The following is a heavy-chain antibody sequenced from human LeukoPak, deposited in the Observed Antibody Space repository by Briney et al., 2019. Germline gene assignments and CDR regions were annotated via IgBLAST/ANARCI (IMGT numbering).Heavy chain of an antibody. V-gene: IGHV4-38-2*02. CDR1: GYSISSGYY. Sequence: SETLSLTCTVSGYSISSGYYWGWVRQPPGKGLEWIGSIYHSGSTYYNPSLKSRVTISVDTSTNQFSLKLTSVTAADTAVYYCARASGYYYDSSGYSPASGPVDYWGQGTLVTVSS. CDR3: ARASGYYYDSSGYSPASGPVDY. D-gene: IGHD3-22*01. J-gene: IGHJ4*02. CDR2: IYHSGST.